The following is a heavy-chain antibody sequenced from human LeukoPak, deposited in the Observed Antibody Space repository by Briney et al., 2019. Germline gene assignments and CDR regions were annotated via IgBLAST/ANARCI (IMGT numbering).Heavy chain of an antibody. CDR2: IFWDDDK. Sequence: SGPTLVNPTQTLTLTCTFSGFSLSTRGVGVGWIRQSPGKALECLALIFWDDDKRYSPSLKSRLTITKATSKNQVVLTMTNMDPVDTATYYRAHRSPIAVAGTLDYWGQGTLVTVSS. D-gene: IGHD6-19*01. J-gene: IGHJ4*02. V-gene: IGHV2-5*02. CDR1: GFSLSTRGVG. CDR3: AHRSPIAVAGTLDY.